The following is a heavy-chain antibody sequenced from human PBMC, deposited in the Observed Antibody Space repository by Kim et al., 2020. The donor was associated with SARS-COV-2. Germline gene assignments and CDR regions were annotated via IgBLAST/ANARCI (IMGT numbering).Heavy chain of an antibody. D-gene: IGHD2-2*01. Sequence: SETLSLTCAVYGGSFSGYYWSWIRQPPGKGLEWIGEINHSGSTNYNPSLKSRVTISVDTSKNQFSLKLSSVTAADTAVYYCATTIVVVPAAWTIFDYWGQGTLVTVSS. CDR1: GGSFSGYY. J-gene: IGHJ4*02. CDR2: INHSGST. V-gene: IGHV4-34*01. CDR3: ATTIVVVPAAWTIFDY.